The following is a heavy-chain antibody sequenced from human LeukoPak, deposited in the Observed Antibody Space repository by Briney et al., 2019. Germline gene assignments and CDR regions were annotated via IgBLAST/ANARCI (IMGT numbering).Heavy chain of an antibody. CDR2: ISGSGGST. J-gene: IGHJ4*02. Sequence: PGGSLRLSCAASGFTFSSYAMSWVRQAPEKGLEWVSAISGSGGSTYYADSVKGRFTISRDNSKNTLYLQMNSLRAEDTAVYYCAKVIYDFWSGPNDYWGQGTLVTVS. CDR1: GFTFSSYA. V-gene: IGHV3-23*01. D-gene: IGHD3-3*01. CDR3: AKVIYDFWSGPNDY.